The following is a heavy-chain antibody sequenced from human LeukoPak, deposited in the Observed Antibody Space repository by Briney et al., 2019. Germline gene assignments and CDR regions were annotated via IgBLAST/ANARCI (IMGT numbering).Heavy chain of an antibody. D-gene: IGHD6-25*01. Sequence: GGSLRLSCAASGFTVSNAWMSWVRQAPGKGLEWVGRIKPKTDGGTTDYAAPVKGRFTISRDDSKNTLYLQMNSLKTEDTAVYYCSTAPAAVDYWGQGTLVTVSS. CDR2: IKPKTDGGTT. CDR1: GFTVSNAW. J-gene: IGHJ4*02. CDR3: STAPAAVDY. V-gene: IGHV3-15*01.